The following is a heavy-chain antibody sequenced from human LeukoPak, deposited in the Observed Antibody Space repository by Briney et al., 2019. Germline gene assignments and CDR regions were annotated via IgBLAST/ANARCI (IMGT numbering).Heavy chain of an antibody. CDR1: GGSISSSSYY. J-gene: IGHJ4*02. CDR3: ARQLGYCSSTSCYADKVDY. D-gene: IGHD2-2*01. V-gene: IGHV4-39*01. Sequence: NPSETLSLTCTVSGGSISSSSYYWGWIRQPPGEVLEWIGSIYYSGRTYYNPSLKSRVTISVDTSKNQFSLKLSSVTAADTAVYYCARQLGYCSSTSCYADKVDYWGQGTLVTVSS. CDR2: IYYSGRT.